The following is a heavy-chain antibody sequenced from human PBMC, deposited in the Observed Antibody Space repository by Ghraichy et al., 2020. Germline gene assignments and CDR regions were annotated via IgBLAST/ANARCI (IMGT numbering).Heavy chain of an antibody. D-gene: IGHD6-13*01. J-gene: IGHJ4*02. CDR3: GRVAAAGTPLYYSDY. Sequence: ASVKVSCKASGYTFTRYYMHWVRQAPGQGLEWMGIINPSGGTTTYAQKFQGRVTMTRDTSTSTVYMELSSLRSEDTAVYYCGRVAAAGTPLYYSDYWGQGTLVTVSS. CDR1: GYTFTRYY. V-gene: IGHV1-46*03. CDR2: INPSGGTT.